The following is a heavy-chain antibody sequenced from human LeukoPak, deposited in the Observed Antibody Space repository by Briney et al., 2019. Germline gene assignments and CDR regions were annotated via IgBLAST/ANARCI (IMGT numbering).Heavy chain of an antibody. J-gene: IGHJ4*02. CDR2: IYPGDSDT. D-gene: IGHD2-2*01. CDR1: GYSFTTYW. V-gene: IGHV5-51*01. CDR3: ARQEMSRGYCSSTSCRAPFDY. Sequence: GESLKISCKGSGYSFTTYWIGGVRQMPGKRLEWMGIIYPGDSDTRYSPSVQGQVTISADRSISTAYLQWSSLKASDTAMYYCARQEMSRGYCSSTSCRAPFDYWGRGTLVTVSS.